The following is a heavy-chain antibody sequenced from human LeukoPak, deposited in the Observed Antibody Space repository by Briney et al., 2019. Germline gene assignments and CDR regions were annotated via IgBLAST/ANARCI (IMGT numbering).Heavy chain of an antibody. D-gene: IGHD2-2*01. CDR1: GFTFSSYW. Sequence: PGGSLRLSCAASGFTFSSYWMHWVRQAPGKGLVWVSRINSDGSSTSYADSVKGRFTISRDNAKNTLYLQMNSLRAEDTAVYYCAKDGFPSIVVVPAAMGYFDYWGQGTLVTVSS. CDR2: INSDGSST. J-gene: IGHJ4*02. V-gene: IGHV3-74*01. CDR3: AKDGFPSIVVVPAAMGYFDY.